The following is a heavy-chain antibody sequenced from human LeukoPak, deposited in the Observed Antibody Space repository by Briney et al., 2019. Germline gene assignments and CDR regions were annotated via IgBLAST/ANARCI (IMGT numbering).Heavy chain of an antibody. CDR2: IYYSGST. CDR1: GGSISSYY. D-gene: IGHD3-10*01. J-gene: IGHJ3*02. CDR3: ARLKLLWFGELPRSDAFDI. Sequence: SETLSLTCTVSGGSISSYYWSWIRQPPGKGLEWIGYIYYSGSTNYNPSLKSRVTMSVDTSKNQFSLKLSSVTAADTAVYYCARLKLLWFGELPRSDAFDIWGQGTMVTVSS. V-gene: IGHV4-59*12.